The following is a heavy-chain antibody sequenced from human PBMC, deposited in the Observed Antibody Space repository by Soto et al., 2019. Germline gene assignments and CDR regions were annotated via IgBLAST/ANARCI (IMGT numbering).Heavy chain of an antibody. CDR3: ARDGGVPAAPDY. Sequence: PGGSPRLSCAASGFTFSSYGMHWVRQAPGKGLEWVAVIWYDGSNKYYADSVKGRFTISRDNSKNTLYLQMNSLRAEDTAVYYCARDGGVPAAPDYWGQGTLVTVSS. D-gene: IGHD2-2*01. CDR2: IWYDGSNK. V-gene: IGHV3-33*01. J-gene: IGHJ4*02. CDR1: GFTFSSYG.